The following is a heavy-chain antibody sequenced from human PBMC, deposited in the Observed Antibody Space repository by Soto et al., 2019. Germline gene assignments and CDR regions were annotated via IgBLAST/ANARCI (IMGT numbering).Heavy chain of an antibody. CDR2: IYPGDSDT. J-gene: IGHJ4*02. D-gene: IGHD4-17*01. CDR3: ARGENEPDDYGDPTTSALHDS. CDR1: GYSFTSYW. V-gene: IGHV5-51*01. Sequence: PGESLKISCEGSGYSFTSYWIGWVRQMPGKGLEWMGIIYPGDSDTRYSPSFQGQVTISADKSISTAYLQWSSLKASDTAMYYCARGENEPDDYGDPTTSALHDSWAQGTLVTVSS.